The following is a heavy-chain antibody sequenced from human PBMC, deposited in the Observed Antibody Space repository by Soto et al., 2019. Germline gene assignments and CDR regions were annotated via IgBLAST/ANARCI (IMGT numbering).Heavy chain of an antibody. D-gene: IGHD5-18*01. Sequence: EVQFLESGGGVVQPGGSLRLSCAASGFTFNNYAMSWVRQAPGKGLEWVSAISGSGGSTYYADSVKGRFTISRDNSENKMYLQMNSLRAEDTALYYCTREGNSYGYGERDHWGQGTLVTVSS. CDR2: ISGSGGST. V-gene: IGHV3-23*01. CDR1: GFTFNNYA. J-gene: IGHJ4*02. CDR3: TREGNSYGYGERDH.